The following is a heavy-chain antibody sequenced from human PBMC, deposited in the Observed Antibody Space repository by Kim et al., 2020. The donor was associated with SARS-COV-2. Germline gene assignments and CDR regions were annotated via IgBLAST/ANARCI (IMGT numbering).Heavy chain of an antibody. CDR1: GFTFSSYA. Sequence: GGSLRLSCAASGFTFSSYAMSWVRQAPGKGLEWVSVISGSGDSTYYADSVKGRFTISRDNSKNTLYLQMNSLRAEDTAVYYCAKEPNGSGSPENWFDPWGQGTLVTVSS. D-gene: IGHD3-10*01. J-gene: IGHJ5*02. CDR3: AKEPNGSGSPENWFDP. CDR2: ISGSGDST. V-gene: IGHV3-23*01.